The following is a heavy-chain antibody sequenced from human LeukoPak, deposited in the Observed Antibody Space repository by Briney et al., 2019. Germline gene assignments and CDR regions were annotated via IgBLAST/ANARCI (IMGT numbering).Heavy chain of an antibody. D-gene: IGHD6-6*01. CDR3: ARQRYSSSSGLEYFQH. J-gene: IGHJ1*01. CDR1: GYSFTSYW. V-gene: IGHV5-51*01. CDR2: VYPGDSDT. Sequence: GESLKISCKGSGYSFTSYWIGWVRQMPGKGLEWMGMVYPGDSDTRYSPSFQGQVTISADKSISTAYLQWSSLKASDTAMYYCARQRYSSSSGLEYFQHWGQGTLVTVSS.